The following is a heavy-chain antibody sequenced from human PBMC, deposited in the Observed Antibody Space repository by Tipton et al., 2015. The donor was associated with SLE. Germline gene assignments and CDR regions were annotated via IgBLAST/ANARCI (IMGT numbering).Heavy chain of an antibody. Sequence: QLVQSGPEVKKPGASVKVFCKASGYTFSNYDISWVRQAPGQGLEWMGWISAYNGNTNYAQKLQGRVTMTSDTSTGTAYMELRSLRSDDTAVYYCARGAGSSSHGMDVWGQGTTVTVSS. CDR1: GYTFSNYD. V-gene: IGHV1-18*01. D-gene: IGHD3-10*01. CDR3: ARGAGSSSHGMDV. CDR2: ISAYNGNT. J-gene: IGHJ6*02.